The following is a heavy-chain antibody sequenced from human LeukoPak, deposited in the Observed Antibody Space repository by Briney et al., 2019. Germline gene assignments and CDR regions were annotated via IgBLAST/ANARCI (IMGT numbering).Heavy chain of an antibody. CDR1: GGSISSSSYY. V-gene: IGHV4-39*07. Sequence: SETLSLTCTVSGGSISSSSYYWGWIRQPPGKGLEWIGSIYYSGSTYYNPSLKSRVTISVDTSKNQFSLKLSSVTAADTAVYYCARVGTRPATYYYMDVWGKGTTVTISS. CDR2: IYYSGST. J-gene: IGHJ6*03. CDR3: ARVGTRPATYYYMDV. D-gene: IGHD1-26*01.